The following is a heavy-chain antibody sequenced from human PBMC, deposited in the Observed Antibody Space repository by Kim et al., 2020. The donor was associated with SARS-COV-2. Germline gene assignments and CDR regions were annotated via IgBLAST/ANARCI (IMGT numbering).Heavy chain of an antibody. CDR3: ARDYQWELLRGYFDY. D-gene: IGHD1-26*01. V-gene: IGHV3-30*04. J-gene: IGHJ4*03. Sequence: GGSLRLSCAASGFTFSSYAMHWVRQAPGKGLEWVAVISYDGSNKYYADSVKGRFTISRDNSKNTLYLQMNSLRAEDTAVDYCARDYQWELLRGYFDYWG. CDR1: GFTFSSYA. CDR2: ISYDGSNK.